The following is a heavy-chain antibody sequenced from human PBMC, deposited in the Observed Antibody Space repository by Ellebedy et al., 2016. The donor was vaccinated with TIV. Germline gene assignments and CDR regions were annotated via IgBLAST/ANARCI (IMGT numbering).Heavy chain of an antibody. CDR3: AKDGDDSRPPDAFDM. Sequence: GESLKISXAASGFTFSSYPMTWVRQAPGKGLEWVSGISGSGGSTYYADSVNGRFTISRDNSKNTLYLQMNSLRVDDTALYYCAKDGDDSRPPDAFDMWGQGTMVTVS. V-gene: IGHV3-23*01. CDR2: ISGSGGST. D-gene: IGHD3-22*01. CDR1: GFTFSSYP. J-gene: IGHJ3*02.